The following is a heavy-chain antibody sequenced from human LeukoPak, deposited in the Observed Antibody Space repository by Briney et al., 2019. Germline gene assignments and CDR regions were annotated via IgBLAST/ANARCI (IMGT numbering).Heavy chain of an antibody. Sequence: SETLSLTCAVYGGSFSGYYWSWIRQPPGKGLEWIGEINHSGSTNYNPSLKSRVTISVDTSKNQFSLKLSSVTAADTAVHYCARGGRITMVRGFNYWGQGTLVTVSS. CDR2: INHSGST. V-gene: IGHV4-34*01. CDR1: GGSFSGYY. CDR3: ARGGRITMVRGFNY. J-gene: IGHJ4*02. D-gene: IGHD3-10*01.